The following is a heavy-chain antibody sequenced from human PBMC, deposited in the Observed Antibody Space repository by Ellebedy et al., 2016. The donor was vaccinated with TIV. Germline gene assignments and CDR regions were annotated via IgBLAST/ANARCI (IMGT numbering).Heavy chain of an antibody. J-gene: IGHJ4*02. CDR1: GFSLGSSG. Sequence: GGSLRLSCAASGFSLGSSGMHWVRQAPGKGLEWVGRIKSKSDAGTRDFAAPAKGRFIISRDDSKNTVYLQMTNLKIEDTAVYFCAAGVGRTDFDYWGQGTMVTVSS. CDR3: AAGVGRTDFDY. CDR2: IKSKSDAGTR. V-gene: IGHV3-15*01. D-gene: IGHD3-10*01.